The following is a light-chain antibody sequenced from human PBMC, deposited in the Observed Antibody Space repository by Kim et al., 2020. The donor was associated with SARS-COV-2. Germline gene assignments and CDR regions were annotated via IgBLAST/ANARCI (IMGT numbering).Light chain of an antibody. J-gene: IGLJ3*02. CDR2: ADT. CDR1: SSNIGAGNE. Sequence: QRVTISCTGRSSNIGAGNEVHCYQQVPGRAPKLLIFADTRRPSGVPDRLSGSKSGSSASLVITGLQAEDEADYYCQAFDNRLSGWVFGGGTQLTVL. V-gene: IGLV1-40*01. CDR3: QAFDNRLSGWV.